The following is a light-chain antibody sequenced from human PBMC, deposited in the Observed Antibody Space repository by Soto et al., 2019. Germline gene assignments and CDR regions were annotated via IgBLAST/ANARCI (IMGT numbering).Light chain of an antibody. Sequence: QSVLTQPPSVSGAPGQRVTISCTGSSSNIGAGYDVHWYQQLPGTAPKLLIYRHSNRPSGVPDRFSGSRSGTSASLSITGLQAEDEAGYYCQSYDSSLSGSIFGGGTKLTVL. CDR1: SSNIGAGYD. V-gene: IGLV1-40*01. CDR2: RHS. CDR3: QSYDSSLSGSI. J-gene: IGLJ2*01.